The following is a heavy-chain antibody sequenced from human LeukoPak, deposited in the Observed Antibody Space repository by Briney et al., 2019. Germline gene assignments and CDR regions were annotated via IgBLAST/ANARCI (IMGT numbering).Heavy chain of an antibody. Sequence: ASVTVSFKSSGYTFTSYDINWVRQATGQGLEGMGWMNPNSGNTGYAQKFQGRVTIPRNTSISTAYMELSSLRSEDTAVYYCARVLAVAGYYFDFWGQGTLVTVSS. CDR2: MNPNSGNT. D-gene: IGHD6-19*01. J-gene: IGHJ4*02. CDR3: ARVLAVAGYYFDF. V-gene: IGHV1-8*03. CDR1: GYTFTSYD.